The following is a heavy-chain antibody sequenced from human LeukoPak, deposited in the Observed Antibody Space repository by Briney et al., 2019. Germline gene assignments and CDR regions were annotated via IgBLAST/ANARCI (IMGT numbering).Heavy chain of an antibody. CDR3: ARQGEVGDYFDY. V-gene: IGHV4-59*08. D-gene: IGHD4-17*01. J-gene: IGHJ4*02. Sequence: SETLSLTCTVSGGSISSYYWSWIRQPPGKGLEWIGYIYYSGSTNYSPSLKSRVTISVDTSKHQFSMKLSSVTAADTAVYYCARQGEVGDYFDYWGQGTLVTVSS. CDR2: IYYSGST. CDR1: GGSISSYY.